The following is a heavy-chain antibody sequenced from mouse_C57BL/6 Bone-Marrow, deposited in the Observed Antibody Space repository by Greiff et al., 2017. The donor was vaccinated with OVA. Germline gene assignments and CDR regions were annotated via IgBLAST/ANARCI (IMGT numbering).Heavy chain of an antibody. Sequence: QVQLQQSGAELARPGASVKLSCKASGYTFTSYGISWVKQRTGQGLEWIGEIYPRSGNTYYNEKFKGKATLTADKSSSTAYMELRSLTSEDSAVYFCARPYYYGSSYHYYAMDYWGQGTSVTVSS. D-gene: IGHD1-1*01. V-gene: IGHV1-81*01. J-gene: IGHJ4*01. CDR1: GYTFTSYG. CDR3: ARPYYYGSSYHYYAMDY. CDR2: IYPRSGNT.